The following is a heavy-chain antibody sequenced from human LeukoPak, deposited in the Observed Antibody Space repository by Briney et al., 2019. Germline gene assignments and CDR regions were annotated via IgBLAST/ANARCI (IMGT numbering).Heavy chain of an antibody. D-gene: IGHD3-3*01. CDR1: GFTFSTYW. CDR3: ASSRWSGYVDY. V-gene: IGHV3-7*01. Sequence: GGSLRLSCAASGFTFSTYWMSWVRQAPGKGLEWVANIKQDGSEKYYVDSVKGRFTISRDNAKNSLYLQMNSLRAEDTAVYYCASSRWSGYVDYWGQGTRVTVSS. J-gene: IGHJ4*02. CDR2: IKQDGSEK.